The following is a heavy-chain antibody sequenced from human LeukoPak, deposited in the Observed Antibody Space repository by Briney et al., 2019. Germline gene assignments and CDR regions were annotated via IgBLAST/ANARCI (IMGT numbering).Heavy chain of an antibody. V-gene: IGHV3-23*01. D-gene: IGHD3-22*01. Sequence: TGESLRLACAASGFPLGSYAMSWVRQAPGKGLEWFSTASGTGETTYYADSVKGRFNISRDNSKNTLYLQMNSLRPDDTAIYYCAKGHPNYYDNSGYDYWGQGTLVTVS. J-gene: IGHJ4*02. CDR3: AKGHPNYYDNSGYDY. CDR1: GFPLGSYA. CDR2: ASGTGETT.